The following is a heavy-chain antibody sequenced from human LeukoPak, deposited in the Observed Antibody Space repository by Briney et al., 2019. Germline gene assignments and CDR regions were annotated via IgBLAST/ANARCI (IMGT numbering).Heavy chain of an antibody. D-gene: IGHD2-15*01. V-gene: IGHV3-30-3*01. J-gene: IGHJ4*02. CDR2: ISYDGSNK. CDR1: GFTFSSYA. Sequence: GGSLRLSCAASGFTFSSYAMHWVRQAPGKGLEWVAFISYDGSNKYYADSVKGRFTISTDNSKNTLYLQMNSLRAEDTAVYYCAREADCSGGSCYSGFDYWGQGILVIVSS. CDR3: AREADCSGGSCYSGFDY.